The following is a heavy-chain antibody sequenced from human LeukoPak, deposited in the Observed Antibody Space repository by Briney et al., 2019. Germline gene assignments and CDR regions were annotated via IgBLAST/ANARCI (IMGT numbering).Heavy chain of an antibody. CDR2: ISGGGVST. J-gene: IGHJ4*02. Sequence: GGSLRLSCAASGLIFDNYAMSWVRQAPGEGLEWVSTISGGGVSTFYADPVRGRFTISRDNSKNALYMQMDSLRAEDTALYFCAKGGHYSSFDYWGQGNLVTVSS. CDR3: AKGGHYSSFDY. V-gene: IGHV3-23*01. D-gene: IGHD6-13*01. CDR1: GLIFDNYA.